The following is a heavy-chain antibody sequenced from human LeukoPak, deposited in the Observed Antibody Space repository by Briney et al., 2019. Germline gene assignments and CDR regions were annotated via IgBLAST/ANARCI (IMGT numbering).Heavy chain of an antibody. V-gene: IGHV3-53*04. J-gene: IGHJ4*02. Sequence: GGSLRLSCAASGFRVDGYYMTWVRQAPGKGLEWVSSISTGDSTYVADSVKGRFTISRHSAENTISLQMNRLRSDDTAVYFCARDVWFIDWGQGTLVTVSS. CDR2: ISTGDST. CDR3: ARDVWFID. CDR1: GFRVDGYY. D-gene: IGHD3-10*01.